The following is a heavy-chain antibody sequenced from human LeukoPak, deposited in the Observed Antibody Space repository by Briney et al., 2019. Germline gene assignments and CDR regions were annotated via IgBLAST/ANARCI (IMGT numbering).Heavy chain of an antibody. J-gene: IGHJ5*02. V-gene: IGHV1-69*05. Sequence: SVKVSYKASGGTFSSYAISWVRQAPGQGLEWMGGIIPIFGTANYAQKFQGRVTITTDESTSTAYMELSSLRSEDTAVYYCARDVHGDYGSGWFDPWGQGTLVSVSS. CDR3: ARDVHGDYGSGWFDP. CDR1: GGTFSSYA. CDR2: IIPIFGTA. D-gene: IGHD4-17*01.